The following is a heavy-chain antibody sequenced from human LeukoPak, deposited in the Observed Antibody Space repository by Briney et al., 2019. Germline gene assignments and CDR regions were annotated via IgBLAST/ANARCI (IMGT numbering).Heavy chain of an antibody. CDR3: ARVDFWSGYFGDY. Sequence: GGSLRLSCAASGFTVSSNFMSWVRQAPGKGLEWVSSISSSSSYIYYADSVKGRFTISRDNAKNSLYLQMNSLRAEDTAVYYCARVDFWSGYFGDYWGQGTLVTVSS. CDR1: GFTVSSNF. V-gene: IGHV3-21*01. D-gene: IGHD3-3*01. J-gene: IGHJ4*02. CDR2: ISSSSSYI.